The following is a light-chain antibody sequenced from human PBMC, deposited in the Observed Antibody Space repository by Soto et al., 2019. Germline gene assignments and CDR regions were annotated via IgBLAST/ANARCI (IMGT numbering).Light chain of an antibody. Sequence: QSALTQPRSVSGSPGHSVTISCTGTTSDVGGYNYVSWYQQHPGKAPKLMIFDVTKRPSGVPDRFSGSKSGDTASLTISGLQAEDEADYYCCSYAGRYTDVFGTGTKLTVL. J-gene: IGLJ1*01. V-gene: IGLV2-11*01. CDR1: TSDVGGYNY. CDR3: CSYAGRYTDV. CDR2: DVT.